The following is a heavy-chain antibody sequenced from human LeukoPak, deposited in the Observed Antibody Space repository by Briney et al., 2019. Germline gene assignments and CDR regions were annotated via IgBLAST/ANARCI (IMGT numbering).Heavy chain of an antibody. CDR2: IKTDGSQI. V-gene: IGHV3-7*01. CDR1: GFTFSSYW. J-gene: IGHJ6*03. D-gene: IGHD6-13*01. Sequence: GGSLRLSCVASGFTFSSYWMTWVRQAPGKGLEWVANIKTDGSQIYYEDSVKGRFTISRDNAKNSLYLQMNSLRAEDTAVYYCARDGIVSSWHYYYYYMDVWGKGTTVTVSS. CDR3: ARDGIVSSWHYYYYYMDV.